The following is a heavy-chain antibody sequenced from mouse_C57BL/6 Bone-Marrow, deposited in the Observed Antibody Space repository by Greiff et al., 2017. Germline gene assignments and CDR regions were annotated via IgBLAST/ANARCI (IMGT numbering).Heavy chain of an antibody. CDR2: ISGGGGNI. V-gene: IGHV5-9*01. CDR3: SRQVTTVLATKYFDV. Sequence: EVKVVESGGGLVKPGGSLKLSCAASGFTFSSYTMSWVRQTPEKRLQWVAAISGGGGNIYYPDSVKGRFTISRDNDKNILYLQMSSLRSEDTALYYCSRQVTTVLATKYFDVWGTGTTVTVSS. CDR1: GFTFSSYT. J-gene: IGHJ1*03. D-gene: IGHD1-1*01.